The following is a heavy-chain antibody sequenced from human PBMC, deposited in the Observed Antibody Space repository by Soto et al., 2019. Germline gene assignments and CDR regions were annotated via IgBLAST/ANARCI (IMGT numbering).Heavy chain of an antibody. CDR3: ARHHGPTTSENWFDP. CDR1: GYTFFTYD. D-gene: IGHD5-12*01. J-gene: IGHJ5*02. Sequence: QVHLVQSGVEVKTPGASVKVSCQASGYTFFTYDISWVRPAPGQGLEWMGWISTYSGDTKYAQKFQGRVTMTTDTSTTTAYLKLRSLRSDDTAVYYCARHHGPTTSENWFDPGGQGTLVTVSS. CDR2: ISTYSGDT. V-gene: IGHV1-18*01.